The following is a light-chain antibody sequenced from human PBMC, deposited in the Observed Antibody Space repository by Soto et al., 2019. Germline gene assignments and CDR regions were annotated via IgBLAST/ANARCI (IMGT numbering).Light chain of an antibody. CDR1: QSISTW. J-gene: IGKJ2*01. CDR2: DAS. V-gene: IGKV1-5*01. CDR3: KQYNRYWFT. Sequence: DIPMTQSPSTLSASVGDRVTITCRASQSISTWLAWYQQKPAKAPKVIIYDASSLESGVPSRFSGSGSGTEFPLTISSVQSVESAAYYCKQYNRYWFTFRQGTKLDIK.